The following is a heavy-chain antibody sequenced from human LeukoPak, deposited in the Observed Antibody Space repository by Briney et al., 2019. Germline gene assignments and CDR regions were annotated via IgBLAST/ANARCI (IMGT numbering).Heavy chain of an antibody. CDR3: AKVSAYCSGGSCYGNFFDY. D-gene: IGHD2-15*01. J-gene: IGHJ4*02. V-gene: IGHV3-33*06. CDR2: IWYDGSNK. Sequence: AGGSLRLSCAASGVTFSSYGMHWVRQAPGKGLEWVAVIWYDGSNKYYADSVKGRFTISRDNSKNTLYLQMNSLRAEDTAVYYCAKVSAYCSGGSCYGNFFDYWGQGTLVTVSS. CDR1: GVTFSSYG.